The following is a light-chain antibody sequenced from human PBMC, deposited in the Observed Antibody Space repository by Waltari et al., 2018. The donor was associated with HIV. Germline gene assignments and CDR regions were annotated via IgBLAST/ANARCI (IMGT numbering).Light chain of an antibody. V-gene: IGKV3-20*01. CDR3: QHYGSSPLM. Sequence: EIVLTQSPGPLPWPPGEGAPLPCRASQSVGTKFLAWYQQKPGQAPRLLMHGVSNRATGTPDRFSGSGSGTDFTLTITRLEPEDSAVYYCQHYGSSPLMFGQGTKVEIK. J-gene: IGKJ1*01. CDR1: QSVGTKF. CDR2: GVS.